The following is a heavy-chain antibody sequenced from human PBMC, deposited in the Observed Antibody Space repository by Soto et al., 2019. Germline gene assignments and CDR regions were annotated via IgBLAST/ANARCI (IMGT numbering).Heavy chain of an antibody. V-gene: IGHV1-18*01. CDR1: GYTSTSYV. CDR3: ARDPLRFLEPKAPNYYYYGMDV. J-gene: IGHJ6*04. CDR2: ISAYNGNT. D-gene: IGHD3-3*01. Sequence: ASVKVSCKASGYTSTSYVISWVRQAPGQGLEWMGWISAYNGNTNYAQKLQGRVTMTTDTSTSTAYMELRSLRSDDTAVYYCARDPLRFLEPKAPNYYYYGMDVWGKGTTVTVSS.